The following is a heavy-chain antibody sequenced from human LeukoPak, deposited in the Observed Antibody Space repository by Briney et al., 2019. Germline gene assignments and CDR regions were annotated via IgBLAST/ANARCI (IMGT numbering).Heavy chain of an antibody. D-gene: IGHD1-26*01. J-gene: IGHJ3*02. Sequence: ASVKVSCKASGYTFTSYAMNWVRQAPGQGPEWMGWINTNTGNPTYAQGFTGRFVFSLDTSVSTAYLQISSLKAEDTAVYYCARVPGATLSDAFDIWGQGTMVTVSS. CDR1: GYTFTSYA. CDR3: ARVPGATLSDAFDI. CDR2: INTNTGNP. V-gene: IGHV7-4-1*02.